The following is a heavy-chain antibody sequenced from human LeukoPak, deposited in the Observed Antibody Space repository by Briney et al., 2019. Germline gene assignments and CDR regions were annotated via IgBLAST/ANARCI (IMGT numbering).Heavy chain of an antibody. CDR2: ISSGGNTI. V-gene: IGHV3-48*03. D-gene: IGHD5-18*01. J-gene: IGHJ4*02. CDR1: GFTFSSYE. Sequence: GGSLRLSCAASGFTFSSYEMNWVRQAPGRGLEWVSYISSGGNTIYYADSVKGRFTISRDNAKNSLYLQMNSLRAEDTAVYYRAREGTAMVSFDYWGQGTLVTVSS. CDR3: AREGTAMVSFDY.